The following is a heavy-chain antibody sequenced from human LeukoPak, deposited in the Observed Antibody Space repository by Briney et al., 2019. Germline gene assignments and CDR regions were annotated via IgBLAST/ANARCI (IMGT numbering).Heavy chain of an antibody. CDR2: IYYSGST. CDR3: ARDRGGDFDY. J-gene: IGHJ4*02. D-gene: IGHD3-10*01. V-gene: IGHV4-59*01. Sequence: SETLSLTCTVSGXSISTYYWSWIRQSPGKGLEWIGYIYYSGSTSYNPSLKSRVTISIDTSRTQFSLKLSPVTAADTAVYYCARDRGGDFDYWGQGTLVTVSS. CDR1: GXSISTYY.